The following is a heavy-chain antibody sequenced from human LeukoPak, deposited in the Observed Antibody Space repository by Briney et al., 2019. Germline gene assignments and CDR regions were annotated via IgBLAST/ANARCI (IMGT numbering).Heavy chain of an antibody. J-gene: IGHJ6*02. Sequence: GGSLRLSCAASGFTFSSYAMSWVRQAPGKGLEWVSAISGSGGSTYYADSVKGRFTISRDNSKNTLYLQMNSLRAEDTAVYYCASDIVVVPAAISYYYGIDVWGQGTTVTVSS. V-gene: IGHV3-23*01. D-gene: IGHD2-2*02. CDR2: ISGSGGST. CDR3: ASDIVVVPAAISYYYGIDV. CDR1: GFTFSSYA.